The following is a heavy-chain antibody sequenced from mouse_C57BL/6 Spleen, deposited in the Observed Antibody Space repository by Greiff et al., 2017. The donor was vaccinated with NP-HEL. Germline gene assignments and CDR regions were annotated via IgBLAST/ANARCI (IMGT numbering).Heavy chain of an antibody. CDR3: ARGLLWSMDY. V-gene: IGHV1-22*01. CDR1: GYTFTDYN. J-gene: IGHJ4*01. Sequence: EVQLVESGPELVKPGASVKMSCKASGYTFTDYNMHWVKQSHGKSLEWIGYINPNNGGTSYNQKFKGKATLTVNKSSSTAYMELRSLTSEDSAVYYCARGLLWSMDYWGQGTSVTVSS. D-gene: IGHD2-1*01. CDR2: INPNNGGT.